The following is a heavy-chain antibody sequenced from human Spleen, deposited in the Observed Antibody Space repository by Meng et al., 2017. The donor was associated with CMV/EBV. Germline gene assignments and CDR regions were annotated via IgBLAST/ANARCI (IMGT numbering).Heavy chain of an antibody. V-gene: IGHV3-30-3*01. D-gene: IGHD5-12*01. Sequence: SLKIYCAASGFKFTCHAMHWVRQTPGKGLEWVAVISYEGTRIFYADSVKGRFTISRDNSKNTLYLQMNSLRAEDTAVYYCARVDTAYDLPLDFWGQGTLVTVSS. CDR1: GFKFTCHA. CDR3: ARVDTAYDLPLDF. CDR2: ISYEGTRI. J-gene: IGHJ4*02.